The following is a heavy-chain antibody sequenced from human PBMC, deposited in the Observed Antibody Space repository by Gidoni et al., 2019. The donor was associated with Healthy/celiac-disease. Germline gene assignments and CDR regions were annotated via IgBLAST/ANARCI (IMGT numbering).Heavy chain of an antibody. J-gene: IGHJ4*02. Sequence: FTISRDNSKNTLYLQMNSLRAEDTAVYYCAKDIRYNWNSFDYWGQGTLVTVSS. D-gene: IGHD1-20*01. CDR3: AKDIRYNWNSFDY. V-gene: IGHV3-23*01.